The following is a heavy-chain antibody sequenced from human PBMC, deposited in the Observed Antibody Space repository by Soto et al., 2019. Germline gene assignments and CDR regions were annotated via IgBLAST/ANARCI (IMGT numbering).Heavy chain of an antibody. J-gene: IGHJ4*02. V-gene: IGHV3-33*01. CDR1: GFTFSSYG. Sequence: GGSLRLSCAASGFTFSSYGMHWVRQAPGKGLEWVAVIWYDGSNKYYADSVKGRFTISRDNSKNTLYLQMNSLRAEDTAVYYCARGKAAAGTGRHFDYWGQGTLVTVSS. D-gene: IGHD6-13*01. CDR3: ARGKAAAGTGRHFDY. CDR2: IWYDGSNK.